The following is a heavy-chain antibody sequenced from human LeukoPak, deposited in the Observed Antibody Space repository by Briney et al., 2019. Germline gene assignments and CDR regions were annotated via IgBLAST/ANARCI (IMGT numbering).Heavy chain of an antibody. CDR3: AKDSGDGYNALDY. V-gene: IGHV3-30*02. CDR2: IRQDGENR. Sequence: GGSLRLSCEASGFIFDNYYMYWVRQAPGKGLEWVAHIRQDGENRVYIDSVKGRFTISRDNSKNTLYLQMNSLRAEDTAAYYCAKDSGDGYNALDYWGQGTLVTVSS. J-gene: IGHJ4*02. D-gene: IGHD5-24*01. CDR1: GFIFDNYY.